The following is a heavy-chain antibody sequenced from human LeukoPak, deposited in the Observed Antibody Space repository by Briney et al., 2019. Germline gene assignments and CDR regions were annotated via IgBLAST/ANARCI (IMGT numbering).Heavy chain of an antibody. CDR2: LDTSGNT. J-gene: IGHJ4*02. Sequence: SETLSLTCTVSGGSISSYYWSWVRQPAGKGLEWIGRLDTSGNTHYNPSLKSRVTMSVDTSRNQFSLRLTSVTAADTAVYYCARGGDCPDYWAQGTLVTVSS. CDR1: GGSISSYY. V-gene: IGHV4-4*07. CDR3: ARGGDCPDY. D-gene: IGHD2-21*02.